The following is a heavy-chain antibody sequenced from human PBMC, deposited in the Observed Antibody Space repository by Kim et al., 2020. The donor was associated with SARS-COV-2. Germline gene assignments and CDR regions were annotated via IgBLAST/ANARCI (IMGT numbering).Heavy chain of an antibody. J-gene: IGHJ4*02. V-gene: IGHV6-1*01. CDR2: TYYRSKWYN. Sequence: SQTLSLTCAVSGDSVTSNSAAWNWIRHSPSRGLEWLGRTYYRSKWYNDYGVSVRSRITINADTPKNQFSLQLNSMTPEDTATYFCARQYGNFLGYWGQGTLVTVSS. CDR1: GDSVTSNSAA. CDR3: ARQYGNFLGY. D-gene: IGHD3-10*01.